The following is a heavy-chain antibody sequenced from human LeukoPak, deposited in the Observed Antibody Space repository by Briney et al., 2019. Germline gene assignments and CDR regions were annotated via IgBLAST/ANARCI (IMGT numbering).Heavy chain of an antibody. J-gene: IGHJ4*02. D-gene: IGHD6-13*01. CDR3: ARLAAAGFSFDY. V-gene: IGHV4-59*01. Sequence: SETLSLTCTVSGGSISSYYWSWIRQPPGKGLEWIGYIYYSGSTNYNPSLKSRVTISVDTSKNQFSLKLSSVTAAGTAVYYCARLAAAGFSFDYWGQGTLVTVSS. CDR2: IYYSGST. CDR1: GGSISSYY.